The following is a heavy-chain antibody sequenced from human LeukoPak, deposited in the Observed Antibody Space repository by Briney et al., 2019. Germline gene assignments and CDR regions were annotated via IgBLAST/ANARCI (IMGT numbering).Heavy chain of an antibody. D-gene: IGHD6-25*01. CDR3: LQQRLFLGAFDI. Sequence: GGSLRLSCAASGFTFSSYAMSWVRQAPGKGLEWVSSISGNGDSTYYTDSVKGRFTISRDNSKNTLYLQMNSLTAEDTAIYYCLQQRLFLGAFDIWGQGTMVTVSS. CDR2: ISGNGDST. J-gene: IGHJ3*02. V-gene: IGHV3-23*01. CDR1: GFTFSSYA.